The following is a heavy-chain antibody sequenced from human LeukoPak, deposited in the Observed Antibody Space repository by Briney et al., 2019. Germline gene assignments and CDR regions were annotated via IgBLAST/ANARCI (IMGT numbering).Heavy chain of an antibody. CDR1: GYTFTCYD. CDR2: MNPNSGNT. D-gene: IGHD6-13*01. J-gene: IGHJ4*02. V-gene: IGHV1-8*03. Sequence: GASLKVSCKASGYTFTCYDINWVRQATGQGLEWMGWMNPNSGNTGYAQKFQGRVTITRNTPISTAYMELSSLRSEDTAVYYCARSEGIAAPVDYWGQGTLVTVSS. CDR3: ARSEGIAAPVDY.